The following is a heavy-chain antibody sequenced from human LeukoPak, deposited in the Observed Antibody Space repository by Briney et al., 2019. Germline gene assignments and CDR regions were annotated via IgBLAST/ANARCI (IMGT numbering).Heavy chain of an antibody. V-gene: IGHV3-21*01. D-gene: IGHD4-17*01. CDR1: GFTFSSYS. Sequence: PGGSLRLSCAASGFTFSSYSMNWVRQAPGKGLEWVSSISSSSSYIYYADSVKGRFTISRDNAKNSLYLQMNSLRAEDTAVYYCARDYGDYGEWFDPWGQGTQVTVSS. J-gene: IGHJ5*02. CDR3: ARDYGDYGEWFDP. CDR2: ISSSSSYI.